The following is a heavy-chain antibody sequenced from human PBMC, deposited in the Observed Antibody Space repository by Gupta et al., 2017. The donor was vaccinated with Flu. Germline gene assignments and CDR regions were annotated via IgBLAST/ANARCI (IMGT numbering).Heavy chain of an antibody. CDR3: ARFFAGSPNAFDI. Sequence: YWNWIRQPAGGGLEWIGRVSTGGTTIYNPSLETRITMTLDTAKNDFSLNLKSVTAADTAVYFCARFFAGSPNAFDIWGQGTRVTVSS. CDR1: Y. V-gene: IGHV4-4*07. J-gene: IGHJ3*02. D-gene: IGHD3-10*01. CDR2: VSTGGTT.